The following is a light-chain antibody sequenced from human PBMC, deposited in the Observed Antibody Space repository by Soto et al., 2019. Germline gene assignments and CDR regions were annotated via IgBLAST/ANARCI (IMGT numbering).Light chain of an antibody. J-gene: IGKJ1*01. V-gene: IGKV1-27*01. Sequence: DIRMTQSPSSLSASVGDSVTITCRASQGINNYLAWYQQKPGKVPVLLIYSASTLKPGIPSRFSGSGTGTDFTLTISSLQTEDFATYDCQKYDSAPRTFGQGTKVDIK. CDR2: SAS. CDR1: QGINNY. CDR3: QKYDSAPRT.